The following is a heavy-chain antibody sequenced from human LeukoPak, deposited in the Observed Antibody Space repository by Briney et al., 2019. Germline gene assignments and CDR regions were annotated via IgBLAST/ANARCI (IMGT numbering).Heavy chain of an antibody. V-gene: IGHV4-59*12. J-gene: IGHJ5*02. CDR3: ARDSGTTGVVKFDP. CDR2: IYYIGST. CDR1: GDSISSYY. D-gene: IGHD4-23*01. Sequence: SETLSLTCTVSGDSISSYYWSWIRQPPGKGLEWIGYIYYIGSTNYNPSLKSRVTISLDTSKNQFSLKLRSVTAADTAVYYCARDSGTTGVVKFDPWGQGTLVTVSS.